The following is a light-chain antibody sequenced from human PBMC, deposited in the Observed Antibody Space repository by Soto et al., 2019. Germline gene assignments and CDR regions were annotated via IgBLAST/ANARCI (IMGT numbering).Light chain of an antibody. J-gene: IGKJ4*01. CDR3: QQFNHSLT. CDR2: DAS. V-gene: IGKV1-13*02. Sequence: IQMTQSPSSLSASVGDRVTITCRASQSISSYLNWYQQKPGKGPKFLIYDASSLESAVPSRFSGGGSGTDFTLTICSLQAGDVAIYYCQQFNHSLTFGGGTKVDIK. CDR1: QSISSY.